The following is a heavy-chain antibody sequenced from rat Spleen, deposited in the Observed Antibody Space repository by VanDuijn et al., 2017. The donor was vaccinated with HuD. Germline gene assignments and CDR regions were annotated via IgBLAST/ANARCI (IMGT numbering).Heavy chain of an antibody. CDR3: ARLEGSFDY. CDR1: GFTFNNYW. D-gene: IGHD1-11*01. J-gene: IGHJ2*01. V-gene: IGHV5-31*01. Sequence: EVQLVESGGGLVQPGGSLKLSCVASGFTFNNYWMTWIRQAPGKGLEWVASITNASGRTYYPDSVKGRFTISRDTARNTLYLQMNSLRSEDTATYYCARLEGSFDYWGQGVMVTVSS. CDR2: ITNASGRT.